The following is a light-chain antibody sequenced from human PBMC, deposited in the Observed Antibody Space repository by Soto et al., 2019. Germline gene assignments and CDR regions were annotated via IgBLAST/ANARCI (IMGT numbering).Light chain of an antibody. CDR3: SSYAGGNNLL. J-gene: IGLJ7*01. V-gene: IGLV2-8*01. Sequence: QSALTQPRSVSGSPGQSVTISCTGTSSDVGGYNFVSWYQQHPGKAPKLMIYEVNKRPSGVPDRFSGSKSGSTASLTVSGLQAEDEADYYCSSYAGGNNLLFGGGTQLTVL. CDR1: SSDVGGYNF. CDR2: EVN.